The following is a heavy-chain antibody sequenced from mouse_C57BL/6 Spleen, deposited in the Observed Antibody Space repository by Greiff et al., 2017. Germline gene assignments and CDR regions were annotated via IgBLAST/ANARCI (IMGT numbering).Heavy chain of an antibody. D-gene: IGHD1-1*01. V-gene: IGHV3-6*01. Sequence: ESGPGLVKPSQSLSLTCSVTGYSITSGYYWNWIRQFPGNKLEWMGYISYDGSNNYNPSLKNRISITRDTSKNQFFLKLNSVTTEDTATYYCARESRDYGSSQGYWGQGTTLTVSS. CDR1: GYSITSGYY. CDR3: ARESRDYGSSQGY. CDR2: ISYDGSN. J-gene: IGHJ2*01.